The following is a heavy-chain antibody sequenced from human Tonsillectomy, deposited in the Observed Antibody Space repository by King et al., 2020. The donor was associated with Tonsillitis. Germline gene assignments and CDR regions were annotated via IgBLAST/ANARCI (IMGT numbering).Heavy chain of an antibody. CDR1: GDSVSSNSAA. D-gene: IGHD3-10*01. V-gene: IGHV6-1*01. CDR2: TYYRSKWYN. Sequence: VQLLQSGPGLVKPSQTLSLPCAVSGDSVSSNSAAWNWIRQSPSRGLEWLGRTYYRSKWYNDYAPSVASRITINPDTSKNQFSLQMNSVTPEDTAVYYCARGGLVRGVNGSLDYWGQGTLVTVSS. CDR3: ARGGLVRGVNGSLDY. J-gene: IGHJ4*02.